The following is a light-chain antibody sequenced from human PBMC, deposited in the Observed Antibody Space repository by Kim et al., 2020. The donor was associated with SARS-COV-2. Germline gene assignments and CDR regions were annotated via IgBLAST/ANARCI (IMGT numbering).Light chain of an antibody. CDR2: CAS. V-gene: IGKV3-15*01. CDR1: QSISSN. Sequence: EIVMTQSPATLSVSPGERATLSCRASQSISSNLAWYQQKPGQAPRLLIYCASTRATGIPARFSGSGSGTDFTLTISSLEPEDFAVYYCQQRSNWPPALTYGGGTKVDIK. CDR3: QQRSNWPPALT. J-gene: IGKJ4*01.